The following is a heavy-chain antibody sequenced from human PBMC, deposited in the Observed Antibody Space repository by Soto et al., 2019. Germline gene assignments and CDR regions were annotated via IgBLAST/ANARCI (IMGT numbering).Heavy chain of an antibody. J-gene: IGHJ5*02. CDR3: ARIFYGSGPILFDP. Sequence: PSETLSLTCAVSGGSISSGGYSWSWIRQPPGKGLEWIGYIYHSGSTYYNPSLKSRVTISVDRSKNQFSLKLSSVTAADTAVYYCARIFYGSGPILFDPWGEGTLVTV. CDR1: GGSISSGGYS. D-gene: IGHD3-10*01. CDR2: IYHSGST. V-gene: IGHV4-30-2*01.